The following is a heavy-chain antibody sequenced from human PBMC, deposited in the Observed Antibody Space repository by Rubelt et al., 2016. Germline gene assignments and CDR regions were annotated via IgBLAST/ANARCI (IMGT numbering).Heavy chain of an antibody. CDR1: GITVSSSY. V-gene: IGHV3-66*01. Sequence: EVQLVESGGGLVQPGGSLRVSCAVSGITVSSSYMTWVRQAPGKGLEWVSVIYSGGTTYYADSVKGRFSISRDKSKNTVDLQMNSLRVEDTALYYCARGSRGYGASDIWGQGTMVTVSS. CDR3: ARGSRGYGASDI. CDR2: IYSGGTT. D-gene: IGHD6-13*01. J-gene: IGHJ3*02.